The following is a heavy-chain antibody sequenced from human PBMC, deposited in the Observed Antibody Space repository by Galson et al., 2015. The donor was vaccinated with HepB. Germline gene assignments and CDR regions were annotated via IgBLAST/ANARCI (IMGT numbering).Heavy chain of an antibody. CDR2: IDPSDSYT. D-gene: IGHD3-10*01. V-gene: IGHV5-10-1*01. J-gene: IGHJ4*02. CDR1: GYTFTAFW. CDR3: ASRHSYFRSGTWEHVSDY. Sequence: QSGAEVKKPGESLRISCKASGYTFTAFWITWVRQIPGKGLEWMGRIDPSDSYTDYSPSFQGHVTISADKSITTAYLQWSSLKASDTAMYYCASRHSYFRSGTWEHVSDYWGQGTLVTVSS.